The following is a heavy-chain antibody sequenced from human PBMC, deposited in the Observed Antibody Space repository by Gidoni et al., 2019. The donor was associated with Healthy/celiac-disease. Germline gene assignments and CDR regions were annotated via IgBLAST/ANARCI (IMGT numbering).Heavy chain of an antibody. V-gene: IGHV3-23*01. D-gene: IGHD1-26*01. CDR2: IRGSGGST. CDR1: GSPVSSSA. J-gene: IGHJ4*02. Sequence: EVQLLESGGGLVQPGGSLRLSCAASGSPVSSSAMSWVRQAPGKGLGWVSAIRGSGGSTYYADSEKGRFTISREKYKNTVYLKMNSLRAEDTAVYYCAKRTRVGAEFDYWGQGTLVTVSS. CDR3: AKRTRVGAEFDY.